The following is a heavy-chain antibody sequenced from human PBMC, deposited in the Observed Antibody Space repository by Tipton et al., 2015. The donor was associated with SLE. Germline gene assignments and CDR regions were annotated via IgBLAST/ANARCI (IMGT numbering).Heavy chain of an antibody. J-gene: IGHJ4*02. CDR1: GGTFSSYA. D-gene: IGHD2-21*02. Sequence: QSGAEVKKPGSSVKVSCKASGGTFSSYAISWVRQAPGQGLEWMGEIIPIFGTANYAQKFQGRVTITADESTSTAYMELSSLRSEDTAVYYCARAYCGGDCYSGYYFDYWGQGTLVTVSS. CDR2: IIPIFGTA. CDR3: ARAYCGGDCYSGYYFDY. V-gene: IGHV1-69*01.